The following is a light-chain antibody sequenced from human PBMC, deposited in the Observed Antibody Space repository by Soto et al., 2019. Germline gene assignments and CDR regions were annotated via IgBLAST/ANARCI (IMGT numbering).Light chain of an antibody. CDR3: LQDYNYPLT. Sequence: AIQMTQSPSSLSASVGDRVTITCRASQAIGSDLTWYQQKPGRAPNLLIFAASNLQSGVPSRFSGSVSGTDFTLNISSLQPEDFATYYCLQDYNYPLTFGQGTNLEIK. V-gene: IGKV1-6*01. CDR2: AAS. CDR1: QAIGSD. J-gene: IGKJ2*01.